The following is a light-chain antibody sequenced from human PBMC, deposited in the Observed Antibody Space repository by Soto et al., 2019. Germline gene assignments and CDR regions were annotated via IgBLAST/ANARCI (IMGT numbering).Light chain of an antibody. Sequence: VLTQSPGTLSLSPGERATLSCRTSESISSEYLAWYQQRPGQAPRLLIYGASSRATGVPDRFSGSGSGTDFTLTITRLEPEDFAVYYCHQYGSSQTFGQGTKVDIK. CDR2: GAS. V-gene: IGKV3-20*01. CDR1: ESISSEY. J-gene: IGKJ1*01. CDR3: HQYGSSQT.